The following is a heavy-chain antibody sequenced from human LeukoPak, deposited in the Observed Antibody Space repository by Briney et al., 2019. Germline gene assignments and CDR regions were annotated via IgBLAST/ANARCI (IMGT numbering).Heavy chain of an antibody. CDR3: ASYVQTPPDAFDI. J-gene: IGHJ3*02. CDR2: IYYSGST. Sequence: SETLSLTCTVSGGSISSSSYYWGWIRQPPGKGLEWIGSIYYSGSTYYSPSLKSRVTISVDTSKNQFSLKLSSVTAADTAVYYCASYVQTPPDAFDIWGQGTMVTVSS. D-gene: IGHD2-15*01. V-gene: IGHV4-39*01. CDR1: GGSISSSSYY.